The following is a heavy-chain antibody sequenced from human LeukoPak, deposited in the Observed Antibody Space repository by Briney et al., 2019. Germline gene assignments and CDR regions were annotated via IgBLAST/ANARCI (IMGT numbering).Heavy chain of an antibody. CDR3: ARGSALVTPSTLDY. V-gene: IGHV3-74*01. Sequence: VGSLRLSCAASGFTFSSYWMHWVRQAPVKGLVWVSRINSDGSTTNYADSVRGRFTISRDNAKNTLYLQMSSLRAEDTAVYYCARGSALVTPSTLDYWGQGTLVTVSS. CDR2: INSDGSTT. J-gene: IGHJ4*02. CDR1: GFTFSSYW. D-gene: IGHD4-23*01.